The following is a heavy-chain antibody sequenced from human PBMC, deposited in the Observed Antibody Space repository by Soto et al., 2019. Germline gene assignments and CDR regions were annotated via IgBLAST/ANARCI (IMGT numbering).Heavy chain of an antibody. CDR1: GGSISSYY. D-gene: IGHD3-10*01. CDR3: ARRAGGFGELLSGYYYYYMAV. CDR2: IYYSGST. Sequence: SETLSLTCTVSGGSISSYYWSWIRQPPGRGLEWIGYIYYSGSTNYNPSLKSRVTISVDTSKNQFSLKLSSVTAADTAVYYCARRAGGFGELLSGYYYYYMAVWGKGTTVTVSS. J-gene: IGHJ6*03. V-gene: IGHV4-59*01.